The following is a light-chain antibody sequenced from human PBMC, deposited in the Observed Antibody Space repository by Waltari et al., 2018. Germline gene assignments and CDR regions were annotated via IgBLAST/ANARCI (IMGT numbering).Light chain of an antibody. CDR3: QQSYSTLWT. CDR1: QIIGSY. CDR2: TAS. V-gene: IGKV1-39*01. Sequence: DIQMTQSPSSLSASVGDRVTITCRASQIIGSYLNWYQQTPGKAPKLLIYTASSLQSGVPSRFSGSVSGTDVTLTISRLQPEDFATYYCQQSYSTLWTFGQGTKVEIK. J-gene: IGKJ1*01.